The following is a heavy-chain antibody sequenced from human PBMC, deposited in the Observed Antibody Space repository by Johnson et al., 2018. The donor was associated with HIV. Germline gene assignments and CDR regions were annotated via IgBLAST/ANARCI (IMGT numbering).Heavy chain of an antibody. CDR3: ARDRGYWSFDAFDI. Sequence: QVQLVESGGGLIQPGGSLRLSCAASDFTVSDYYMSWIRQTPGKGLEWVSYISSSGTTVYYADSVKGRFSISRDNAKHSLYLQMNSLRAEDTAVYYCARDRGYWSFDAFDIWGEGTMVIVSS. CDR2: ISSSGTTV. V-gene: IGHV3-11*04. D-gene: IGHD3-22*01. CDR1: DFTVSDYY. J-gene: IGHJ3*02.